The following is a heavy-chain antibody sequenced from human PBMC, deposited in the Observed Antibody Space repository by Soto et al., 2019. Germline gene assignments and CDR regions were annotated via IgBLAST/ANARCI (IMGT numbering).Heavy chain of an antibody. J-gene: IGHJ3*02. Sequence: PGGSLRLSCAASGFTFSSYAMSWVRQAPGKGLEWVSAISGSGGSTYYADSVKGRFTISRDNSKNTLYLQMNSLRAEDTAVYYCASMKRVVRGLGYAFDIWGQGTMVTVSS. V-gene: IGHV3-23*01. D-gene: IGHD3-10*01. CDR2: ISGSGGST. CDR3: ASMKRVVRGLGYAFDI. CDR1: GFTFSSYA.